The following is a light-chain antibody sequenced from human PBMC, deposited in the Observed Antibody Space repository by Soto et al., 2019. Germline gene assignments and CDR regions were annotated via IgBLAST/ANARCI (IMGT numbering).Light chain of an antibody. V-gene: IGLV2-23*01. Sequence: QSALTQPASVSGSPGQSITISCTGTSSDVGSYNLVSWYQQHPGKAPKLMIYEGSKRPSGVSNRFSGSKSGNTASLTISGLQAEDEADYYCCSYAGSSTFYVFGTGTE. CDR1: SSDVGSYNL. CDR3: CSYAGSSTFYV. J-gene: IGLJ1*01. CDR2: EGS.